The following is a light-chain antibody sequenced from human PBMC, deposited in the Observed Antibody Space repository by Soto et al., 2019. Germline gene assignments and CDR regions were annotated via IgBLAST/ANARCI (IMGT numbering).Light chain of an antibody. CDR3: QQYNNWPRT. Sequence: EILMTQSPATLSVSPGERVTLSCRASQSVGSNLAWYQQKPGQAPGLLIYGASTRATGIPARFTGSGSGTEFTLTISRLQSEDFAVYYCQQYNNWPRTFGQGTKVEIK. CDR1: QSVGSN. V-gene: IGKV3-15*01. CDR2: GAS. J-gene: IGKJ1*01.